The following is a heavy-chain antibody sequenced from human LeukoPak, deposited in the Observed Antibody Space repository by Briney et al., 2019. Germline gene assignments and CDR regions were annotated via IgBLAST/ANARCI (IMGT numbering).Heavy chain of an antibody. CDR3: ARDGLLWFGPDYYYYMDV. V-gene: IGHV3-21*01. Sequence: GGSLRLSCAASGFTFSSYSMNWVRQAPGKGLEWVSSISSSSSYIYYADSVKGRFTISRDNAKNSLYLQMNSLRAEDTAVYYCARDGLLWFGPDYYYYMDVWGKGTTVTVSS. J-gene: IGHJ6*03. D-gene: IGHD3-10*01. CDR2: ISSSSSYI. CDR1: GFTFSSYS.